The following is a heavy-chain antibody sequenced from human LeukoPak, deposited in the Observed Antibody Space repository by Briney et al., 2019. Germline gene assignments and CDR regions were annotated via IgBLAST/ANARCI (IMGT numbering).Heavy chain of an antibody. CDR1: GYTFTGYY. D-gene: IGHD2-2*01. CDR3: ASDYCSSTSCFMGY. CDR2: INPNSGGT. Sequence: RASVKVSCKASGYTFTGYYMHWVRQAPGQGLEWMGWINPNSGGTNYAQKFQGRVTMTRDTSISTAYMELSRLRSDDTAVYYCASDYCSSTSCFMGYWGQGTLVTVSS. V-gene: IGHV1-2*02. J-gene: IGHJ4*02.